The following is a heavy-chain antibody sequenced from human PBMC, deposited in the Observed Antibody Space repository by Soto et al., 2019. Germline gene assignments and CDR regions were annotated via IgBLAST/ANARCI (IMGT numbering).Heavy chain of an antibody. D-gene: IGHD2-2*01. CDR1: GGTFSSYA. Sequence: QVQLVQSGAEVKKPGSSVKVSCKASGGTFSSYAISWVRQAPGQGLEWLGGIIPIFGTANYAQKCQGRVTITADESTSTAYMELSSLRSEDTAVYYCARKRNQLLRDYGMDVWGQGTTVTVSS. CDR3: ARKRNQLLRDYGMDV. J-gene: IGHJ6*02. V-gene: IGHV1-69*01. CDR2: IIPIFGTA.